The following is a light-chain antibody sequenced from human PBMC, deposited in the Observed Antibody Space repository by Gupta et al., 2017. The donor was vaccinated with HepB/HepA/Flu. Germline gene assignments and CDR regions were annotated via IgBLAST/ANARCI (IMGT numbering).Light chain of an antibody. CDR3: QQYNNWPLT. CDR2: GAS. Sequence: EIVMTQSPATLSVSPEERATLSCRTSQSVSSNLAWYQRKPGQAPRLLVYGASTRATGIPARFSGSGSGTDFTLTISSLQSEDFVVYYCQQYNNWPLTFGGGTKVEIK. V-gene: IGKV3-15*01. CDR1: QSVSSN. J-gene: IGKJ4*01.